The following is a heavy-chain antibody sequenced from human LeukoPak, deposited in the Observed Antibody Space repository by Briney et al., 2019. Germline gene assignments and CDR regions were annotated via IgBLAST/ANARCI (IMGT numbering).Heavy chain of an antibody. CDR3: ARRTLGRVFDY. CDR2: IYYIGTT. D-gene: IGHD7-27*01. J-gene: IGHJ4*02. V-gene: IGHV4-59*08. CDR1: GGSLSSYY. Sequence: SETLSLTCTVSGGSLSSYYWSWIRQPPGKALEWIGYIYYIGTTNYNPSFESRVTISGDTSKNQFSLKLSSVTAADTAVYYCARRTLGRVFDYWGQGTLVTVSS.